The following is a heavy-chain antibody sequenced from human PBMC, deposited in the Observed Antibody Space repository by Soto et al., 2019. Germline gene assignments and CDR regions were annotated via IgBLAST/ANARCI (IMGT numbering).Heavy chain of an antibody. V-gene: IGHV4-30-4*01. CDR3: AREADVVLNYFDY. CDR1: GGSISSGDYY. CDR2: IYYSGST. J-gene: IGHJ4*02. D-gene: IGHD6-6*01. Sequence: QVQLQESGPGLVKPSQTLSLTCTVSGGSISSGDYYWSWIRQPPGKGLEWIGYIYYSGSTYYNPSLKSRVTISVDTSKNQFSLKLSSVTATDTAVYYCAREADVVLNYFDYWGQGTLVTVSS.